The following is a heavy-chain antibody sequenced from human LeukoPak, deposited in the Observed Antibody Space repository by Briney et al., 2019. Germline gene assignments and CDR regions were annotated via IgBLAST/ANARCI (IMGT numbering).Heavy chain of an antibody. D-gene: IGHD3-22*01. CDR3: AKRGVVIRVILVGFHKEAYYFDS. V-gene: IGHV3-23*01. CDR1: GITLSNYG. Sequence: GGCLRPSCAVSGITLSNYGMSWVRQAPGEGREWVAGISGRGGGTNYADSVKGRFTISRDNYKNTLYLPMNSLRAEDTAVYSCAKRGVVIRVILVGFHKEAYYFDSWGQGALVTVSS. CDR2: ISGRGGGT. J-gene: IGHJ4*02.